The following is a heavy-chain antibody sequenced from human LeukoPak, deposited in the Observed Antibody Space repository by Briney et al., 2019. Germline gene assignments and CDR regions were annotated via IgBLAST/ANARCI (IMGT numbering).Heavy chain of an antibody. V-gene: IGHV6-1*01. CDR1: GDSFSSNSPA. CDR2: TYCRSKWHY. Sequence: SQTLSLTCAISGDSFSSNSPAWNWIRQSPSRGLEWLGRTYCRSKWHYDYAVFVRSRISINPDTSKNQFSLQLNSVTPEDTAVYYCARDHGGLDSWGQGTLVTVSS. J-gene: IGHJ4*02. CDR3: ARDHGGLDS.